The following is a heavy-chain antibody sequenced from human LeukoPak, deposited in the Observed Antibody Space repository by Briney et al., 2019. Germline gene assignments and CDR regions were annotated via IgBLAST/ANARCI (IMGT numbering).Heavy chain of an antibody. D-gene: IGHD3-22*01. J-gene: IGHJ4*02. Sequence: KTGGSLRLSCAASGFTFSNAWMSWVRQAPGKGLEWVGRIKSKTDGGTTDYAAPVKGRFTISRDDSKNTLYLQMNSLKTEDTAVYYCHYYYDSSGYYYFDYWGQGTLVTVSS. CDR3: HYYYDSSGYYYFDY. V-gene: IGHV3-15*01. CDR1: GFTFSNAW. CDR2: IKSKTDGGTT.